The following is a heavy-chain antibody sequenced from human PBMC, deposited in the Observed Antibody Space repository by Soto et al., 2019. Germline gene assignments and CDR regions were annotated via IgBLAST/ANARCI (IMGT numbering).Heavy chain of an antibody. Sequence: QVQLVESGGGVVQPGRSLRLSCAASGFTLNSFAMHWVRQAPGKGLEWVAGIQCDGRKMDYADSVKGLLTISRDNSKNSLSLQMNSLRAEDTAGYYCAKVGYSDSGWLDCWGQGTLVTVSS. V-gene: IGHV3-30*18. CDR1: GFTLNSFA. CDR3: AKVGYSDSGWLDC. J-gene: IGHJ5*01. D-gene: IGHD1-26*01. CDR2: IQCDGRKM.